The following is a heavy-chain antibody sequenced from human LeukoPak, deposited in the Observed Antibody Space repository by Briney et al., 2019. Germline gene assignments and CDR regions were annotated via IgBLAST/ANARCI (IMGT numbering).Heavy chain of an antibody. Sequence: PSETLSLTCTVFGGSFSGYYGSWIRQPPGKGLEWSGEINHSGSTNYNPSLKSRVTISVDTSKNQFSLKLSSLTAADTAVYYCARETSQKGAHYMDVWGKGTTVTISS. V-gene: IGHV4-34*01. J-gene: IGHJ6*03. CDR3: ARETSQKGAHYMDV. D-gene: IGHD3-16*01. CDR1: GGSFSGYY. CDR2: INHSGST.